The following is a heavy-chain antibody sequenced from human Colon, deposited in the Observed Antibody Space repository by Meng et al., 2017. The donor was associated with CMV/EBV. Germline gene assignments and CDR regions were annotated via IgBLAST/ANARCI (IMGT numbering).Heavy chain of an antibody. Sequence: QVLLVQSGAEVKRPGSSVKVSCKASGGSFTSNGVNWVRQAPGQGLEWMGSIIPIFGAPNYAQKFQGRLSITADESTTTAYLELSGLTSDDTAVYYCTRDRRYWGQGTLVTVSS. CDR2: IIPIFGAP. J-gene: IGHJ4*02. V-gene: IGHV1-69*15. CDR3: TRDRRY. CDR1: GGSFTSNG.